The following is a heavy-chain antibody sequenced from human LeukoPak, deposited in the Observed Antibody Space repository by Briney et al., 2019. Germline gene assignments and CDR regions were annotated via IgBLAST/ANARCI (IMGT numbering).Heavy chain of an antibody. V-gene: IGHV3-23*01. CDR1: GFTVRSYA. CDR3: AKPSSSSWYRGAFDI. CDR2: ISGSGGST. J-gene: IGHJ3*02. D-gene: IGHD6-13*01. Sequence: GVSLRLCCAASGFTVRSYAMSWVRQAPGKGLEWVSAISGSGGSTYYADSVKGRFTISRDNSKNTLYLQMNSLGAEDTAVYYCAKPSSSSWYRGAFDIWGQGTMVTVSS.